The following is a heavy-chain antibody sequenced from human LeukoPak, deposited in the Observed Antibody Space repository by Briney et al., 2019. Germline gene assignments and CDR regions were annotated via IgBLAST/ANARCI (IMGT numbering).Heavy chain of an antibody. J-gene: IGHJ4*02. CDR3: AKARLLTGYYDY. CDR2: ISGSGGST. Sequence: GGSLRLSCAASGFTFSSYWMSWVRQAPGKGLEWVSAISGSGGSTYYADSVKGRFTISRDNSKNTLYLQMNSLRADDTAVYYCAKARLLTGYYDYWGQGTLVTVSS. CDR1: GFTFSSYW. V-gene: IGHV3-23*01. D-gene: IGHD2-8*02.